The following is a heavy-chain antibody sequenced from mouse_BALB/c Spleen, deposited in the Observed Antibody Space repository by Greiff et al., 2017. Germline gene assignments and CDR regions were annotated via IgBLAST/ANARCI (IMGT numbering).Heavy chain of an antibody. CDR1: GFTFSSYT. D-gene: IGHD2-1*01. V-gene: IGHV5-9*03. J-gene: IGHJ4*01. CDR3: ASLYGNYGAMDY. CDR2: ISSGGGNT. Sequence: EVQRVESGGGLVKPGGSLKLSCAASGFTFSSYTMSWVRQTPEKRLEWVATISSGGGNTYYPDSVKGRFTISRDNAKNNLYLQMSSLRSEDTALYYCASLYGNYGAMDYWGQGTSVTVSS.